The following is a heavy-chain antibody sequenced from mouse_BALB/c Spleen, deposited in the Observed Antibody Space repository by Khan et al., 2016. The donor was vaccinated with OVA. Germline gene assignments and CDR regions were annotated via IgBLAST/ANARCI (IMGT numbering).Heavy chain of an antibody. CDR2: LWRDGST. CDR1: NFSLTNYG. CDR3: AKNQAGYAMDY. V-gene: IGHV2-5*01. Sequence: QVQLKQSGPGLMQPSQSLSITCTVSNFSLTNYGVHWVRQSPGKGLEWLGVLWRDGSTDYNAAFMSRLSITKDNSKSQVFFKMNSLQADDTAIYYCAKNQAGYAMDYWGQGTSVTVSS. J-gene: IGHJ4*01.